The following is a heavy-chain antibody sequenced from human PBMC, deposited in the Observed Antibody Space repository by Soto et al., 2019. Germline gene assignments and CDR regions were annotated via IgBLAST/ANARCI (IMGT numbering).Heavy chain of an antibody. D-gene: IGHD2-8*02. CDR1: GAPIGSGGW. J-gene: IGHJ1*01. CDR3: ARHESCTGLDQ. Sequence: SETLSLNCAVSGAPIGSGGWWSWVRQPPGKGLEWIAEIFHDGNTNYSPSLKSQVTISVDKSQNQFSLNVYSVTGADTAVYYWARHESCTGLDQWGEGSRVTV. V-gene: IGHV4-4*02. CDR2: IFHDGNT.